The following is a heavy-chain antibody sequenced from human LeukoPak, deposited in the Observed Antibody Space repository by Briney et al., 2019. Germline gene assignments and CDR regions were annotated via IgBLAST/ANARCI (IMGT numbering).Heavy chain of an antibody. V-gene: IGHV4-30-2*01. J-gene: IGHJ4*02. CDR1: GGSISSGGYS. CDR2: IYHSGST. D-gene: IGHD2-2*01. Sequence: SETLSLTCAVSGGSISSGGYSWSWIRQPPGKGLEWIGYIYHSGSTYYNPSLKSRVTISVDRSKNQFSLKLSSVTAADTAVYYCARVRVPAAISYWGQGTLVTVSS. CDR3: ARVRVPAAISY.